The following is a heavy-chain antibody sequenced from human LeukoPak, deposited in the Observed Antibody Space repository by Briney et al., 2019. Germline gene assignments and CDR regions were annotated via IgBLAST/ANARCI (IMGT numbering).Heavy chain of an antibody. V-gene: IGHV1-69*05. Sequence: ASVKVSCKASGGTFSSYAISWVRQAPGQGLEWMGGIIPIFGTANYAQKFQGRVTITTDESTSTAYMELSSLRSEDTAVYYCARDTTGDPGGFDYWGQGALVTVSS. CDR1: GGTFSSYA. CDR3: ARDTTGDPGGFDY. CDR2: IIPIFGTA. D-gene: IGHD1-1*01. J-gene: IGHJ4*02.